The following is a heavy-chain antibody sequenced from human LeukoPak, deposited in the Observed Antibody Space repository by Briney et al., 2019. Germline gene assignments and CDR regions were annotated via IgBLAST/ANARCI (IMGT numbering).Heavy chain of an antibody. CDR2: INPTGGST. CDR3: ARDNSVGDNAWWFDP. D-gene: IGHD1-26*01. Sequence: ASVRVSSKASGYTFTIYYMHWVRQAPGQGLEWMGLINPTGGSTGYAQKFQGRVTITREMSTSTDYMELSSLRSEDTAIYYCARDNSVGDNAWWFDPWGQGTLVTVSS. V-gene: IGHV1-46*01. J-gene: IGHJ5*02. CDR1: GYTFTIYY.